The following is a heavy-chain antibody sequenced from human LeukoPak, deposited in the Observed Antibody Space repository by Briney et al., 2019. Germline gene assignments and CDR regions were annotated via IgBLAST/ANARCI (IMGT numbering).Heavy chain of an antibody. J-gene: IGHJ5*02. D-gene: IGHD6-13*01. CDR1: GGSISSSSYY. Sequence: SETLSLTCTVSGGSISSSSYYWGWIRQPPGKGLEWIGSIYYSGSTNYNPSLKSRVTISVDTSKNQFSLKLSSVTAADTAVYYCASSHAQQLVHGFDPWGQGTLVTVSS. CDR3: ASSHAQQLVHGFDP. CDR2: IYYSGST. V-gene: IGHV4-39*07.